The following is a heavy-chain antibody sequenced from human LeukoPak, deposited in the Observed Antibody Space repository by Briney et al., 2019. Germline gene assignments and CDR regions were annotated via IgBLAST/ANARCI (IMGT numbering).Heavy chain of an antibody. CDR3: ARGEVVVAALWWFDP. J-gene: IGHJ5*02. V-gene: IGHV4-31*02. CDR2: IYYSGST. CDR1: VRSISSGRDY. Sequence: SQTLSLTCTVSVRSISSGRDYWSWLRQHPGKGLEWIGYIYYSGSTYYNPSLKSRVTISVDTSKNQFSLKLSSVTAADTAVYYCARGEVVVAALWWFDPWGQGTLVTVSS. D-gene: IGHD2-15*01.